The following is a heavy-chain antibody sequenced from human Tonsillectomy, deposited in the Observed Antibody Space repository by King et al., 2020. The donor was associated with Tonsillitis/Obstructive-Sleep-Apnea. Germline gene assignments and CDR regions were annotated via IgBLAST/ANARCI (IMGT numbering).Heavy chain of an antibody. Sequence: QVQLVESGAEVKKPGASVKVSCKASGYTFTSYYMHWVRQAPGQGLEWMGIINPSGGSTSYAQKFQGRVTITRDTSTSTVYMELSSLRSEDTAVYYCARGSRIAAAGTRGQGWFDPWGQGTLVTVSS. J-gene: IGHJ5*02. CDR1: GYTFTSYY. D-gene: IGHD6-13*01. CDR3: ARGSRIAAAGTRGQGWFDP. CDR2: INPSGGST. V-gene: IGHV1-46*01.